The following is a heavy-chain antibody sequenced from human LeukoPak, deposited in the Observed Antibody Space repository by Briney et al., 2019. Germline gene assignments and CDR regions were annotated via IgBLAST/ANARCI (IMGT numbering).Heavy chain of an antibody. Sequence: PGGSLRLSCAASGFTFSSYSMNWARQAPGKGLEWVSSISSSSSYIYYADSVKGRFTISRDNAKNSLYLQMNSLRAEDTAVYYCARDGDDDYDYWGQGTLVTVSS. CDR2: ISSSSSYI. V-gene: IGHV3-21*01. CDR3: ARDGDDDYDY. CDR1: GFTFSSYS. J-gene: IGHJ4*02. D-gene: IGHD1-1*01.